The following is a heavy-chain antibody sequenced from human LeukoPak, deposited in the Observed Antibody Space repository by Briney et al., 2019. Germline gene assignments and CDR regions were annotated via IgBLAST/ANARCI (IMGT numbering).Heavy chain of an antibody. J-gene: IGHJ4*02. CDR1: GGSFSGSY. CDR2: INHSGST. Sequence: SETLSLTCVVYGGSFSGSYWSWIRQPPGKGLEWIGEINHSGSTNYNPSLKSRVTISVDTSKNQFSLKLSSVTAADTAVYYCARGVGLYYDFWSGYYAFDYWGQGTLVTVSS. CDR3: ARGVGLYYDFWSGYYAFDY. V-gene: IGHV4-34*01. D-gene: IGHD3-3*01.